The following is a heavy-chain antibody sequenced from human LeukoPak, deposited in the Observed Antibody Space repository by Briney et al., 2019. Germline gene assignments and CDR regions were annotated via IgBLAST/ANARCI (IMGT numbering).Heavy chain of an antibody. CDR2: IGGSGVTK. CDR3: ARGASSWEYTTFDV. D-gene: IGHD6-13*01. CDR1: GFKFTNYA. J-gene: IGHJ3*01. Sequence: SGGSLRLSCAASGFKFTNYAMHWVRQAPGKGLEWVSTIGGSGVTKFYADSVEGRFTISRDNSNNALFLQMNSLRAEDMAIYYCARGASSWEYTTFDVWGQGTIVTVSS. V-gene: IGHV3-23*01.